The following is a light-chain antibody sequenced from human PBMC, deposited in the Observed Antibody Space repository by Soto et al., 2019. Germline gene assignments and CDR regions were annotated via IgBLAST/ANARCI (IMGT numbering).Light chain of an antibody. CDR1: QSVSSY. J-gene: IGKJ4*01. V-gene: IGKV3-11*01. CDR2: DAS. Sequence: EIVLTQSPATLSLSPGERATLSCRASQSVSSYLAWYQQKPGQAPRLLIYDASNRATDIPARFSGSGSGTDFTLTISSLEPEDFAVYYCQQRKTFGGGTKVEIK. CDR3: QQRKT.